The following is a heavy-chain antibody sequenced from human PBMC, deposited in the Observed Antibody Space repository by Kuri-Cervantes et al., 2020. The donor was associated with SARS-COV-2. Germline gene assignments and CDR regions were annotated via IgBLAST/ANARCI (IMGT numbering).Heavy chain of an antibody. Sequence: GGSLRLSCAASGFTFSSYWMSWVRQAPGKGLEWVANIKQDGSEKYHVDSVKGRFTISRDNAKNSLYLQMNSLRAEDTAVYYCARVDPTMTPDYWGQGTLVTVSS. V-gene: IGHV3-7*01. CDR2: IKQDGSEK. D-gene: IGHD3-22*01. CDR1: GFTFSSYW. J-gene: IGHJ4*02. CDR3: ARVDPTMTPDY.